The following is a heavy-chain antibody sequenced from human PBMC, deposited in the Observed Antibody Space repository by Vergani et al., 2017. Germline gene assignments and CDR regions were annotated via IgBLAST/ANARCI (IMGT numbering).Heavy chain of an antibody. J-gene: IGHJ3*02. V-gene: IGHV1-2*02. Sequence: QVQLVQSGAEVKKPGASVKVSCKASGYTFTGYYMHWVRQAPGQGLEWMGWINPNSGGTNYEQQFQGRVTMTRDTSISTAYMELSRLRSDDTAVYYCASAVVVIPPRAFDIWGQGTMVTVSS. CDR2: INPNSGGT. CDR1: GYTFTGYY. D-gene: IGHD3-22*01. CDR3: ASAVVVIPPRAFDI.